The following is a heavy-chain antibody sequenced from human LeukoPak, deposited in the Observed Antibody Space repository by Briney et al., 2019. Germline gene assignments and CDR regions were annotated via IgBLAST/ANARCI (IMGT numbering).Heavy chain of an antibody. V-gene: IGHV4-59*01. J-gene: IGHJ5*02. Sequence: PSETLCLTCTVSGGSISSYYWSWIRQPPGKGLEWIGYIYYSGSTNYNPSLKSRVTISVDTSKNQFSRKLSSVTAADTAVYYCARDSGSYHINWFDPWGQGNLVTVSS. D-gene: IGHD1-26*01. CDR1: GGSISSYY. CDR3: ARDSGSYHINWFDP. CDR2: IYYSGST.